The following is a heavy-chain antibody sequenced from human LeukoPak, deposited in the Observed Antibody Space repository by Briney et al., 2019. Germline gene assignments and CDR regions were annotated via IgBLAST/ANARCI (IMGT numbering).Heavy chain of an antibody. Sequence: PGGSLRLSCAASGFRLSDYYMSWIRQAPGKGLEWLSYISSSSSYTNYADSVKGRFSISRDNSKNTVYLQMNSLRVEDTAVYYCASGRYCSGGSCYDAFDIWGQGTMVTVSS. CDR3: ASGRYCSGGSCYDAFDI. CDR1: GFRLSDYY. CDR2: ISSSSSYT. D-gene: IGHD2-15*01. V-gene: IGHV3-11*03. J-gene: IGHJ3*02.